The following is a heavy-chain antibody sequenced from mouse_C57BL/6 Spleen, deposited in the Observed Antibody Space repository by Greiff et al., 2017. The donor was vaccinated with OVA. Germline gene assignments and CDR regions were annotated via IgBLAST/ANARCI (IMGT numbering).Heavy chain of an antibody. Sequence: EVQLQQSGPELVKPGASVKISCKASGYTFTDYYMNWVKQSHGKSLEWIGDINPNNGGTSYNQKFKGKATLTVDKSSSTAYMELRSLTSEDSAVYYCARGEVYYYGSSYAYWGQGTLVTVSA. J-gene: IGHJ3*01. D-gene: IGHD1-1*01. CDR1: GYTFTDYY. CDR3: ARGEVYYYGSSYAY. CDR2: INPNNGGT. V-gene: IGHV1-26*01.